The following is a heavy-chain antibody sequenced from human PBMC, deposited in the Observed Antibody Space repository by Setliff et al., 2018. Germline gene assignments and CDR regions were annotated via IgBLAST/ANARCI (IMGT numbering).Heavy chain of an antibody. V-gene: IGHV4-59*11. CDR1: GGSISSHY. D-gene: IGHD5-12*01. J-gene: IGHJ4*02. Sequence: SETLSLTCTVSGGSISSHYWSWIRQPPGKGLEWIGSIYYSGSTNYNPSLKSRVTISLDTSRNQFSLKLRSVTAADTAVYYCARVRKGYSGCSPIHFDFWGQGTLVTVSS. CDR2: IYYSGST. CDR3: ARVRKGYSGCSPIHFDF.